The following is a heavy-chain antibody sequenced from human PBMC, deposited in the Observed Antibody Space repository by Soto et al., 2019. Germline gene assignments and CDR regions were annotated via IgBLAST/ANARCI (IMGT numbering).Heavy chain of an antibody. Sequence: PSETMSLTCTVAGGSISSSSYYWGWTRQPPGKGLEWIGSIYYSGSTYYNPSLKSRVTISVDTSKNQFSLKLSSVTAADTAVYYCARVKPSNGMDVWGQGTTVTVSS. V-gene: IGHV4-39*01. J-gene: IGHJ6*02. CDR3: ARVKPSNGMDV. CDR2: IYYSGST. CDR1: GGSISSSSYY.